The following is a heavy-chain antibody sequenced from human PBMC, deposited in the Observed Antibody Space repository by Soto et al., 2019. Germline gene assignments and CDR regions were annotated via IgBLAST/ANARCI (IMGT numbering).Heavy chain of an antibody. Sequence: EVQLVESGGGLVQPGGSLRLSCAASGFTLSDYSMHWVRQAAGKGLEYVSAISYKGDTTYYANSEKGRFTISRDNSKNTLYLQMGSLRAEDMAVYYCARVSGLGQAAFDIWGQGTMVTVSS. CDR2: ISYKGDTT. V-gene: IGHV3-64*01. D-gene: IGHD1-1*01. CDR1: GFTLSDYS. J-gene: IGHJ3*02. CDR3: ARVSGLGQAAFDI.